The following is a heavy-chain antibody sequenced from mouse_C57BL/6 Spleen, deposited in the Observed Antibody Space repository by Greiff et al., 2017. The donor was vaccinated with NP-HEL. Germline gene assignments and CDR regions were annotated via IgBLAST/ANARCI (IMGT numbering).Heavy chain of an antibody. CDR2: ISNLAYSI. J-gene: IGHJ4*01. V-gene: IGHV5-15*01. D-gene: IGHD2-3*01. CDR3: ARLRAYDGYYGDAMDY. Sequence: EVKLMESGGGLVQPGGSLQLSCAASGFTFSDYGMAWVRQAPRKGPEWVAFISNLAYSIYYADTVTGRFTISRENAKNNLYLEMSSLRSEDTAMYYCARLRAYDGYYGDAMDYWGQGTSVTVSS. CDR1: GFTFSDYG.